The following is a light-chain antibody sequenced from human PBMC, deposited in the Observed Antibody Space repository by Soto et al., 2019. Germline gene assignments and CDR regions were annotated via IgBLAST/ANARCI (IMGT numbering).Light chain of an antibody. CDR3: QHYNSYPMYT. CDR2: DAS. Sequence: DIQMTQSPSTLSASVGDRVTITSRASQSISSWLAWYQQKPGKAPKLLIYDASSLENGVQSRFSGSGSGTEFTLTISSLQPDDFATYYCQHYNSYPMYTFGQGTKLEIK. J-gene: IGKJ2*01. V-gene: IGKV1-5*01. CDR1: QSISSW.